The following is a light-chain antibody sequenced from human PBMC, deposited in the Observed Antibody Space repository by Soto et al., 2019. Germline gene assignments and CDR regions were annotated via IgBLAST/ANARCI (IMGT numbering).Light chain of an antibody. CDR3: QQYNNWPPYT. J-gene: IGKJ2*01. Sequence: EVVLTQSPVTLSLSPGERATLSCRASQSVSSSYLAWYQQKPGQAPRLLIYGASSRATGIPDRFSGSGSGTDFTLTISSLQSEDFAVHYCQQYNNWPPYTFGMGTKLEIK. CDR1: QSVSSSY. CDR2: GAS. V-gene: IGKV3-20*01.